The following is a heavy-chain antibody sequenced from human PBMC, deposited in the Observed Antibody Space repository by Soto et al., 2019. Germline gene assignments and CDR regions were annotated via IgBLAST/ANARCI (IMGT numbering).Heavy chain of an antibody. Sequence: PGGSLRLSCAASGFTFSSYSMNWVRQAPGKGLEWVSSISSSSSYIYYADSVKGRFTISRDNAKNSLYLQMNSLRAEDTAVYYCVSVCLGDRSWSDYYYGMDVWGQGTTVTVSS. V-gene: IGHV3-21*01. CDR3: VSVCLGDRSWSDYYYGMDV. D-gene: IGHD3-16*01. CDR1: GFTFSSYS. CDR2: ISSSSSYI. J-gene: IGHJ6*02.